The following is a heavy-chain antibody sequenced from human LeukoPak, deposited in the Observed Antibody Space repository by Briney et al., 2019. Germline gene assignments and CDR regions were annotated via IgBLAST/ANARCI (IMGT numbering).Heavy chain of an antibody. V-gene: IGHV3-7*01. CDR1: GVTFSSYW. J-gene: IGHJ5*02. CDR3: ARVAGYAVAT. CDR2: IKQDGGET. D-gene: IGHD1-1*01. Sequence: PGGSLRLSCAASGVTFSSYWMSWVRQAPGKGLEGVANIKQDGGETSYVDSVKGRFTISRDNAKNSLYLQMNSLRAEDTAVYYCARVAGYAVATWGQGTLVTVSS.